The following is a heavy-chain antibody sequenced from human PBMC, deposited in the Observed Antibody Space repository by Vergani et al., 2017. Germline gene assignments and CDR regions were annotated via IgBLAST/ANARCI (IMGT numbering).Heavy chain of an antibody. CDR1: GYSFTSYW. D-gene: IGHD4-11*01. Sequence: EVQLVQSGAEVKKPGESLKISCKGSGYSFTSYWIGWVRQMPGKGLEWMGIIYPGDSDTRYSPSFQGQVTISADKSISTAYLQWSSLKASDTAMYYCARRPPSTVTTAYYYGMDVWGEGTTVTVSS. CDR3: ARRPPSTVTTAYYYGMDV. J-gene: IGHJ6*04. V-gene: IGHV5-51*01. CDR2: IYPGDSDT.